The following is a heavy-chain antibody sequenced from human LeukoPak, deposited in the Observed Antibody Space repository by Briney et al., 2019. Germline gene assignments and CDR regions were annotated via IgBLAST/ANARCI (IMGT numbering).Heavy chain of an antibody. Sequence: SETLSLTCAVYGGSFSGYYWSWIRQPPGKGLEWIGEINHSGSTNYNPSLKSRVTTSVDTSKNQFSLKLTSVTAADTAVYYCARTYYFDSSGRLYFFDYWGQGTLVTVSS. CDR3: ARTYYFDSSGRLYFFDY. D-gene: IGHD3-22*01. CDR1: GGSFSGYY. V-gene: IGHV4-34*01. CDR2: INHSGST. J-gene: IGHJ4*02.